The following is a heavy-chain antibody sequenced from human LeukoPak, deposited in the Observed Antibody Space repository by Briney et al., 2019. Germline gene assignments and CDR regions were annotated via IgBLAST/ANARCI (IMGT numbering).Heavy chain of an antibody. CDR2: IYYSGST. Sequence: SETLSLTCTVSGGSISTYYWSWIRQPPGKGLEWIGYIYYSGSTNYNPSLKSRVTISVDTSKNQFSLKLSSVTAADTAVYYCASHYGSGFGSWGQGTLVTVSS. CDR3: ASHYGSGFGS. CDR1: GGSISTYY. V-gene: IGHV4-59*01. D-gene: IGHD3-10*01. J-gene: IGHJ4*02.